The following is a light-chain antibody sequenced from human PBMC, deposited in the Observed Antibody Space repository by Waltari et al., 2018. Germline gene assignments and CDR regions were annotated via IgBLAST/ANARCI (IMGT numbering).Light chain of an antibody. CDR2: AAS. CDR1: QGISTY. Sequence: IQLTQSPSSLSASVGDRVTITCRSSQGISTYLAWYQQKPGEAPKLLIYAASTLQSGVPSRFSGSGSGTDFTFAITSLQPEDAATYYCQHFDNLLFTFGQGTKLEI. V-gene: IGKV1-9*01. J-gene: IGKJ2*01. CDR3: QHFDNLLFT.